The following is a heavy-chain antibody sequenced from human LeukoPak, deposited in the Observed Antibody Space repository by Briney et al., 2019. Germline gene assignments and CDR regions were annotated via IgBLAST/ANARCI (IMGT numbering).Heavy chain of an antibody. CDR1: GFTFSSYA. D-gene: IGHD4-17*01. J-gene: IGHJ4*02. CDR3: AKLDYGDYVLGY. Sequence: PGGSLRLSCAASGFTFSSYAMSWVRQAPGKGLEWVSAISGSGGSTYYADSVKGRFTTSRDNSKNTLYLQMNSLRAEDTAVYYCAKLDYGDYVLGYWGQGTLVTVSS. V-gene: IGHV3-23*01. CDR2: ISGSGGST.